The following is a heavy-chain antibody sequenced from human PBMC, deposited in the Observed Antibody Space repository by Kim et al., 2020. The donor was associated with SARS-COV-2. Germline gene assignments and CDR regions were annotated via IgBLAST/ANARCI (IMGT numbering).Heavy chain of an antibody. CDR2: IRSSSSYI. Sequence: GGSLRLSCTASGFTFSIYSMNWVRQAPGKGLEWVSSIRSSSSYIKYADSVKGRFTISRDNAKNSLYLQMNSLGAEDTAVFYCARGDYCPRGVCQSHGMDVWGQGTTVTVPS. CDR3: ARGDYCPRGVCQSHGMDV. CDR1: GFTFSIYS. D-gene: IGHD2-8*02. J-gene: IGHJ6*02. V-gene: IGHV3-21*01.